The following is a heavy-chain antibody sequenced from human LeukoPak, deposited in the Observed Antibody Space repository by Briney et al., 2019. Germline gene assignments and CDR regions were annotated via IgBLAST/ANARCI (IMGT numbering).Heavy chain of an antibody. CDR3: AKDLVGATESYYFDY. CDR1: GFTFSSYG. Sequence: GGSLRLSCAASGFTFSSYGMHWVRQAPGKGLEWVAVIWYDGSNKYYADSVKGRFTISRDNSKNTLYLQMTSLRAEDTAVYYCAKDLVGATESYYFDYWGQGTLLTVSS. D-gene: IGHD1-26*01. CDR2: IWYDGSNK. V-gene: IGHV3-33*06. J-gene: IGHJ4*02.